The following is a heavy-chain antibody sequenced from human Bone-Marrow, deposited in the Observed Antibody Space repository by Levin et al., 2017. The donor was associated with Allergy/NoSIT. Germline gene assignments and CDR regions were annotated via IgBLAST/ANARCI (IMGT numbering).Heavy chain of an antibody. CDR2: IKPKTGVT. CDR3: AKGTSGYSPLQI. V-gene: IGHV1-2*02. D-gene: IGHD3-22*01. CDR1: GNTFSDSY. J-gene: IGHJ1*01. Sequence: ASVKVSCQASGNTFSDSYIHWVRQAPGQGLEWMGWIKPKTGVTNFAQSFRGRVILTSDTSITTAYMELSRLTSDDTALYFCAKGTSGYSPLQIWGQGTLVTVSS.